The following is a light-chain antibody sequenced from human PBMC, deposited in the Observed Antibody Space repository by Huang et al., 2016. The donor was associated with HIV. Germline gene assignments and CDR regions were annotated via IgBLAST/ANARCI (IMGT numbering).Light chain of an antibody. V-gene: IGKV3-11*01. CDR2: DAA. Sequence: EIVLTQSPATLSLSPGERATLSCRASQSVSSYLAWYQQKPGQAPRLLIYDAANRATGIPARFSGSGSGTDFTLTIRSLEPEDFAVYYCQQRSNWFRTFGGGTKVEIK. CDR3: QQRSNWFRT. CDR1: QSVSSY. J-gene: IGKJ4*01.